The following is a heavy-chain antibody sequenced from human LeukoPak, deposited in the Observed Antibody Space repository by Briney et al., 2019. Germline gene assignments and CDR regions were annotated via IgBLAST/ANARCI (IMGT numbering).Heavy chain of an antibody. J-gene: IGHJ4*02. Sequence: SETLSLTCTVSGGSRSSYYWSWIRQPPGKVLEWIGYICYSGSTNYNPSLQSRVTISVDTYMNQFSLKLSSVTAADTAVYYCARTVTSFDYWGQGTLVTVSS. CDR1: GGSRSSYY. CDR2: ICYSGST. V-gene: IGHV4-59*01. CDR3: ARTVTSFDY. D-gene: IGHD4-17*01.